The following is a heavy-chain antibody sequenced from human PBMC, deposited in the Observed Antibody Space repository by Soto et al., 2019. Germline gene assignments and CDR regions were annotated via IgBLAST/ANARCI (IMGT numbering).Heavy chain of an antibody. D-gene: IGHD3-9*01. CDR1: GFTFSSYA. CDR3: TTDFDIFFPRDAFDI. CDR2: ISGSGGST. Sequence: TGGSLRLSCAASGFTFSSYAMSWVRQAPGKGLEWVSAISGSGGSTYYADSVKGRFTISRDNSKNTLYLQMNSLKTEDTAVYYCTTDFDIFFPRDAFDIWGQGTMVTVSS. V-gene: IGHV3-23*01. J-gene: IGHJ3*02.